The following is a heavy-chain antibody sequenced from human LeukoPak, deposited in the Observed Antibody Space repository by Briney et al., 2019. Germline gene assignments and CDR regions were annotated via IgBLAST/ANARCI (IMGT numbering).Heavy chain of an antibody. Sequence: PGGSLRLSCAASGFTFSRYWMSWVRQAPGKGLEWVANIKQDGSEKYYVDSVKGRFTISRDNAKNSLYLQMNSLRAEDTAVYYCARDVELFWGQGTLITVSS. V-gene: IGHV3-7*01. D-gene: IGHD1-7*01. CDR3: ARDVELF. J-gene: IGHJ4*02. CDR1: GFTFSRYW. CDR2: IKQDGSEK.